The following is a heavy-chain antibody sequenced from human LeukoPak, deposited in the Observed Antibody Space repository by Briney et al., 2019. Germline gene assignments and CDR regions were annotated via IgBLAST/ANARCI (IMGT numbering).Heavy chain of an antibody. CDR1: GFTSSDYY. CDR3: ATDGYAYYFDY. Sequence: GGSRRLSCAASGFTSSDYYMSWIGQAPGKGLEWVSYISRSGSIIYYADSVKGRFTISRDNAKNSLYLQMNSRRAADTAVYYCATDGYAYYFDYWGQGTLVTVSS. CDR2: ISRSGSII. V-gene: IGHV3-11*01. J-gene: IGHJ4*02. D-gene: IGHD5-24*01.